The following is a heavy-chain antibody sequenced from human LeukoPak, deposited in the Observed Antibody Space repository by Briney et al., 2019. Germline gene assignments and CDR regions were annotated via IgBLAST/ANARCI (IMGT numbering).Heavy chain of an antibody. CDR3: AKDFEGRLQPLDY. CDR2: ISSGDNT. V-gene: IGHV3-23*01. CDR1: GFTFSTNA. J-gene: IGHJ4*02. Sequence: GGSLRLSCAASGFTFSTNAMRWVRQAPGKGLEWVSGISSGDNTYYVDSVKGRFTISRDNSKNTLFLQMNSLRAEDTAVYYCAKDFEGRLQPLDYWGQGTLVTVSS. D-gene: IGHD5-24*01.